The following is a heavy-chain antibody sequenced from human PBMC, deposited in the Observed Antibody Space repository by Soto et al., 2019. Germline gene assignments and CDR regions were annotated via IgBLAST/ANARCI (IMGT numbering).Heavy chain of an antibody. V-gene: IGHV3-7*03. Sequence: EVQLVESGGGSVQPGESLRLSCVASGFTFSMYWMSWVRQGPGKGLEWVARIKQDGGEKYYVDSVKGRFTVSRDNAKNSRYLQLHSLSADDAAIYYCVRDQLILPADDFYYGVDVWGHWTTVTVSS. J-gene: IGHJ6*02. CDR1: GFTFSMYW. CDR2: IKQDGGEK. CDR3: VRDQLILPADDFYYGVDV.